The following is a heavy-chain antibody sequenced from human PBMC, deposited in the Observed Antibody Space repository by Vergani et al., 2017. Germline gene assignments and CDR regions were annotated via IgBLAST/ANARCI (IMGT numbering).Heavy chain of an antibody. V-gene: IGHV1-46*01. D-gene: IGHD4-23*01. Sequence: QVQLVQSGAEVKKPGASVKVSCKASGYTFTGYYMHWVRQAPGQGLEWMGIINPSGGSTSYAQKFQGRVTMTRDTSTSTVYMELSSLRSEDTAVYYCARAPYYGGNSPAFDYWGQGTLVTVSS. CDR3: ARAPYYGGNSPAFDY. J-gene: IGHJ4*02. CDR1: GYTFTGYY. CDR2: INPSGGST.